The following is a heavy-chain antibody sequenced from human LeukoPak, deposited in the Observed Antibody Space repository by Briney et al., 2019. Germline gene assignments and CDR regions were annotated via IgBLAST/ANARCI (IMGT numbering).Heavy chain of an antibody. CDR2: ISSSSSYI. J-gene: IGHJ6*02. Sequence: AGGSLRLSCAASRFTFSSYSMNWVRQAPGKGLEWVSSISSSSSYIYYADSVKGRFTISRDNAKNSLYLQMNSLRAEDTAVYYCAAAGYCSGGSCYSGLLPYYYHAMDVWGQGTTVTVSS. V-gene: IGHV3-21*06. D-gene: IGHD2-15*01. CDR3: AAAGYCSGGSCYSGLLPYYYHAMDV. CDR1: RFTFSSYS.